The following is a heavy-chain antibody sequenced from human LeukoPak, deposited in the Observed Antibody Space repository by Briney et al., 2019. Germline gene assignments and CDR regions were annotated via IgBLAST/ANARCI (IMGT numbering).Heavy chain of an antibody. D-gene: IGHD3-22*01. CDR3: ARGRGVHDSHTYDYFDY. J-gene: IGHJ4*02. V-gene: IGHV1-46*01. CDR2: INPAGGST. Sequence: ASVKVSCTASGNTFTSYYIHWVRQAPGQGLVWMGIINPAGGSTTYAQKFQGSRLTLTRDTSTSTVYMELSSLRSEDTAVYYCARGRGVHDSHTYDYFDYWGQGSLVTVSS. CDR1: GNTFTSYY.